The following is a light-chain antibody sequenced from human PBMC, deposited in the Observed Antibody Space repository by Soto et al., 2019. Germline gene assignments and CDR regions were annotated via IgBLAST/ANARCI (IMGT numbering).Light chain of an antibody. Sequence: QSVLTQPPSASGTPGQRLTISCSGSSSNIGSNTVSWYQQLPGTAPKLLIHSNNQRPSGVPDRFSGSKSGTSASLAISGLQSEDEAYYSCAAWDDSLNGVVFGGGTKLNVL. CDR2: SNN. V-gene: IGLV1-44*01. CDR3: AAWDDSLNGVV. CDR1: SSNIGSNT. J-gene: IGLJ2*01.